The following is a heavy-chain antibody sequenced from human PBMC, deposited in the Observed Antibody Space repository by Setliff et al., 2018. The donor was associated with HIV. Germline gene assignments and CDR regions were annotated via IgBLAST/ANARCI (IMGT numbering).Heavy chain of an antibody. CDR1: GFTFSNYW. CDR2: IKQDGSEK. V-gene: IGHV3-7*01. D-gene: IGHD3-9*01. J-gene: IGHJ3*01. CDR3: VREGEYFDTIGHYLVRRFFDL. Sequence: GGSLRLSCVASGFTFSNYWMSWVRQAPGKGLEWVANIKQDGSEKYYVDAVKGRFTISRDNAKKSVFLHMNSLRGEDTAVYYCVREGEYFDTIGHYLVRRFFDLWGQGTMVTVS.